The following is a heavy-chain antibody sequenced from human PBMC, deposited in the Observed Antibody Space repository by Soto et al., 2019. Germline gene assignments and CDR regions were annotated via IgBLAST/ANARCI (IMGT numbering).Heavy chain of an antibody. J-gene: IGHJ4*02. CDR2: INHSGST. CDR1: GGSFSGYY. D-gene: IGHD2-2*03. CDR3: ARGRWMRHVDY. V-gene: IGHV4-34*01. Sequence: SETLSLTCAVYGGSFSGYYWSWIRQPPGKGLEWIGEINHSGSTNYNPSLKSRVTISVDTSKNQFSLKLSSVTAADTAVYYCARGRWMRHVDYWGQGTLVTVSS.